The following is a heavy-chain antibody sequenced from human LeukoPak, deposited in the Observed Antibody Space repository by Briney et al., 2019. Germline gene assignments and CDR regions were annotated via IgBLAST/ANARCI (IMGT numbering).Heavy chain of an antibody. V-gene: IGHV1-69*05. CDR3: ARTLTPPESYYYYYMDV. CDR2: IIPIFGTA. CDR1: GGTFSSYA. J-gene: IGHJ6*03. Sequence: SVKVSCKASGGTFSSYAISWVRQAPGQGLEWMGGIIPIFGTANYAQKFQGRVTITTDESTSTAYMELSSLRPEDTAVYYRARTLTPPESYYYYYMDVWGKGTTVTVSS.